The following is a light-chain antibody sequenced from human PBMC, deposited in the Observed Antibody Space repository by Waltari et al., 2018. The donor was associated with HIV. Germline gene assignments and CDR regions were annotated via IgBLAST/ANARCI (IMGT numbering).Light chain of an antibody. CDR1: SGHSSHA. Sequence: QLVLTQSPSASASLGASVKLTCPLSSGHSSHAIAWHQQQPEKGPRYLMKLNNDGSHTKGDGIPNRFSGSSSGAERYLTIASLQSEDEADYYCQTWGSGIQVFGSGTKVTVL. J-gene: IGLJ1*01. V-gene: IGLV4-69*01. CDR2: LNNDGSH. CDR3: QTWGSGIQV.